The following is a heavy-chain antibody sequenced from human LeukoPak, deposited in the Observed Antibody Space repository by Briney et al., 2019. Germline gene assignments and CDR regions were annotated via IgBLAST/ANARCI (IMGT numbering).Heavy chain of an antibody. D-gene: IGHD2-15*01. CDR3: AREGYCSGGSCYSHYYYMDV. V-gene: IGHV1-69*06. CDR2: IIPIFGTA. CDR1: GGTFSSYA. J-gene: IGHJ6*03. Sequence: ASVKVSCKASGGTFSSYAISWVRQAPGQGLEWMGGIIPIFGTANYAQKFQGRVTITADKSTSTAYMELSSLRSEDTAVYYCAREGYCSGGSCYSHYYYMDVWGKGTTVTISS.